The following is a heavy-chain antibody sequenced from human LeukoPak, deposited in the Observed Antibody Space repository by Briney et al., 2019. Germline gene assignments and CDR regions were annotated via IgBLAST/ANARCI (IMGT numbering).Heavy chain of an antibody. J-gene: IGHJ4*02. CDR2: IYYSGST. CDR3: ARETRLWGRGENYFVY. CDR1: GGSISSGDYY. Sequence: SQTLSLTCTVSGGSISSGDYYWSWIRQPPGKGLEWIGYIYYSGSTYYNPSLKSRVTISVDTSKNQFSLKLSSVTAADTAVYYCARETRLWGRGENYFVYWGQGTLVTVSS. V-gene: IGHV4-30-4*08. D-gene: IGHD5-18*01.